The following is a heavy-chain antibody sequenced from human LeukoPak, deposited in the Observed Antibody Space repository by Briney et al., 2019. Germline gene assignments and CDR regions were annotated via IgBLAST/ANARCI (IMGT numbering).Heavy chain of an antibody. CDR1: GFTFSSYG. J-gene: IGHJ4*02. D-gene: IGHD1-26*01. CDR3: GKAQSGSYYRSGLDY. CDR2: IWYDGSNK. Sequence: GRSLRLSCAASGFTFSSYGMHWVRQAPGKGLEWVAVIWYDGSNKYYADSVKGRFTISRDNSKNTLYLQMNSLRAEDTAVYYCGKAQSGSYYRSGLDYWGQGTLVTVSS. V-gene: IGHV3-33*06.